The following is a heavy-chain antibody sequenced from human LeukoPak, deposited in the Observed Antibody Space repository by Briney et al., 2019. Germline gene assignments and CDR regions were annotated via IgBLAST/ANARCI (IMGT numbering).Heavy chain of an antibody. Sequence: GGSLRPSCAASGFAFSSYWMHWVRQAPGKGLVWISRINGDGSTTTYADSVKGRYTISRDNAKNTLYLEMNSLRAEDMAVYYCARDLDGSGNYHWFDPWGQGTLVTVSS. CDR1: GFAFSSYW. D-gene: IGHD3-10*01. J-gene: IGHJ5*02. V-gene: IGHV3-74*03. CDR2: INGDGSTT. CDR3: ARDLDGSGNYHWFDP.